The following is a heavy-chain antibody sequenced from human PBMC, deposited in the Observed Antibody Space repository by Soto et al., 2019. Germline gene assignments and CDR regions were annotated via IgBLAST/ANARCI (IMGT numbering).Heavy chain of an antibody. D-gene: IGHD3-22*01. CDR1: GFTFSDYY. J-gene: IGHJ3*02. CDR2: ISSSSSYT. V-gene: IGHV3-11*06. Sequence: PGGSLRLSCAASGFTFSDYYMSWIRQAPGKGLEWVSYISSSSSYTNYADSVKGRFTISRDNAKNSLYLQMNSLRDEDTAVYYCARDSNYYDSSGYRSDETFDIWGQGTMVTVSS. CDR3: ARDSNYYDSSGYRSDETFDI.